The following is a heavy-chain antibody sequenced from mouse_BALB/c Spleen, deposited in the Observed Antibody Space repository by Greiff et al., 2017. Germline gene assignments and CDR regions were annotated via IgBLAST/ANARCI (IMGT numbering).Heavy chain of an antibody. CDR2: IYPGNSDT. Sequence: EVQLQQSGTVLARPGASVKMSCKASGYTFTSYWMHWVKQRPGQGLEWIGAIYPGNSDTSYNQKFKGKAKLTAVTSTSTAYMELSSLTNEDSAVYYCTSPLGAKDMDYWGEGTTVTVSS. D-gene: IGHD3-1*01. CDR3: TSPLGAKDMDY. V-gene: IGHV1-5*01. J-gene: IGHJ4*01. CDR1: GYTFTSYW.